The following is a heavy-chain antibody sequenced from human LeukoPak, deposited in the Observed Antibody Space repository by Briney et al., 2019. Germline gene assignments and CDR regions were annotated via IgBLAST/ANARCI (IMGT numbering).Heavy chain of an antibody. CDR1: GFTFADKW. CDR3: AREREVTGYAAVYYFDY. Sequence: GGSLRLSCTASGFTFADKWMSWVRQAPGKGLEWVANIKQDGSEKYYVDSVKGRFTISRDNAKNSLYLQMNSLRAEDTAVYYCAREREVTGYAAVYYFDYWGQGTLVTVSS. D-gene: IGHD5-12*01. CDR2: IKQDGSEK. J-gene: IGHJ4*02. V-gene: IGHV3-7*01.